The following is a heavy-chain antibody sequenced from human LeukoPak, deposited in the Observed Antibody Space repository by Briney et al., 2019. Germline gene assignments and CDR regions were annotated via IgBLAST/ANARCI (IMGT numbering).Heavy chain of an antibody. D-gene: IGHD2-8*01. CDR2: IYYSGST. Sequence: PSETLSLTCTVSGGSISSSSYYWGWIRRPPGKGLEWIGSIYYSGSTYYNPFLKSRVTISVDTSKNQFSLKLSSVTAADTAVYYCASDVPGLMAFDYWGQGTLVTVSS. J-gene: IGHJ4*02. CDR1: GGSISSSSYY. CDR3: ASDVPGLMAFDY. V-gene: IGHV4-39*01.